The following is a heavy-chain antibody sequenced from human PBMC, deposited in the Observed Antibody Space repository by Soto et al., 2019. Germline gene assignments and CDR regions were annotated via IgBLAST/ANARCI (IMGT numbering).Heavy chain of an antibody. V-gene: IGHV1-2*02. D-gene: IGHD3-3*01. Sequence: ASVKVSCKASGYTFTGYYMHWVRQAPGQGLEWMGWINPNSGGTNYAQKFQGRVTMTRDTSISTAYMELSRLRSDDTAVYYCARDGYYDFWSGYLPAYYYYGMDVWVQGTTV. CDR1: GYTFTGYY. CDR3: ARDGYYDFWSGYLPAYYYYGMDV. J-gene: IGHJ6*01. CDR2: INPNSGGT.